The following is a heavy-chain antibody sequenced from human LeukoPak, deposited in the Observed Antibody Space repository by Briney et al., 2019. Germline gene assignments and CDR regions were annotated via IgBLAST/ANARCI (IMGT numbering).Heavy chain of an antibody. J-gene: IGHJ6*03. CDR1: GFTFDDYA. CDR2: ISWNSGSI. D-gene: IGHD2-8*01. V-gene: IGHV3-9*01. CDR3: AKDRCSNGVGCYYYYMDV. Sequence: GGSLRLSCAASGFTFDDYAMHWVRQAPGKGLEWVSGISWNSGSIGYADSVKGRFTISRDNAKNSLYLQMNSPRAEDTAVYYCAKDRCSNGVGCYYYYMDVWGKGTTVTISS.